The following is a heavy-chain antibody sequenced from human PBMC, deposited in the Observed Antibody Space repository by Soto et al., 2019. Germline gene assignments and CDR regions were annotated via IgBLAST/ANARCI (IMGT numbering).Heavy chain of an antibody. D-gene: IGHD6-13*01. CDR2: ISAYNGNT. Sequence: ASVKVSCKASGYTFSNYGITWVRQAPGQGLECMGWISAYNGNTDYAQSFQGRGTMTTDTSTNTAYMELRSLRSDDTAVYLCARTYSSRASSPGELANWG. J-gene: IGHJ1*01. V-gene: IGHV1-18*01. CDR1: GYTFSNYG. CDR3: ARTYSSRASSPGELAN.